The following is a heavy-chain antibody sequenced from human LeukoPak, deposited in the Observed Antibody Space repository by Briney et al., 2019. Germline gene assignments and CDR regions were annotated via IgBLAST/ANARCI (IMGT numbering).Heavy chain of an antibody. D-gene: IGHD2-15*01. J-gene: IGHJ3*02. Sequence: ASVKVSCEASGCTFTAYDINWVRQATGQGLEWMGWMNPNSGNTGYAQKFQGSVTITRNTSISTAYMDFSNLRPEDTAVYYCARGKAGDSGGHRAFDIWGQGTMVTVSS. CDR3: ARGKAGDSGGHRAFDI. CDR2: MNPNSGNT. CDR1: GCTFTAYD. V-gene: IGHV1-8*01.